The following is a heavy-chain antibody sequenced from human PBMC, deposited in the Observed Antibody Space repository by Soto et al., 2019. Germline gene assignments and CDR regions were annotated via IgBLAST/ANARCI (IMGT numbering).Heavy chain of an antibody. Sequence: EVQLVESGGDLVQPGGSLRLSCAASGFTFSNYWMTWVRQAPGKGLEWVDNIKKDGSEKYYVDSVEGRFTISRDNTKNSLYLQMNSLRAEDTAVYYCARDPSTIVATYFDYWGQGILVTVSS. CDR3: ARDPSTIVATYFDY. D-gene: IGHD5-12*01. CDR2: IKKDGSEK. J-gene: IGHJ4*02. CDR1: GFTFSNYW. V-gene: IGHV3-7*01.